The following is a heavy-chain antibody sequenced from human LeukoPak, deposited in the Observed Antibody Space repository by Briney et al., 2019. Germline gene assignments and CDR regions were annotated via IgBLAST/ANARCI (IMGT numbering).Heavy chain of an antibody. J-gene: IGHJ4*02. D-gene: IGHD6-13*01. Sequence: SETLSLTCAVSGGSISSSNWWSWVRQPPGKGLEWIGEIYYSGSTNYNPSLKSRVTISVDKSKNQFSLKLSPVTAADTAVYYCARDSIAAAAYYFDYWGQGTLVTVSS. CDR1: GGSISSSNW. V-gene: IGHV4-4*02. CDR2: IYYSGST. CDR3: ARDSIAAAAYYFDY.